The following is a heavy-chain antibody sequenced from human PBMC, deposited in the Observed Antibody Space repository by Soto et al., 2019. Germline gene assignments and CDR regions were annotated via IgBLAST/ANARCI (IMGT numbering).Heavy chain of an antibody. CDR3: TRASGSWYYYDSSGYYRAGWFDP. D-gene: IGHD3-22*01. Sequence: GGSLRLSCTASGFTFGDYAMSWFRQAPGKGLEWVGFIRSKAYGGTTEYAASVKGRFTISRDDSKGIAYLQMNSLKTEDTAVYYCTRASGSWYYYDSSGYYRAGWFDPWGQGTLVTVSS. CDR2: IRSKAYGGTT. J-gene: IGHJ5*02. V-gene: IGHV3-49*03. CDR1: GFTFGDYA.